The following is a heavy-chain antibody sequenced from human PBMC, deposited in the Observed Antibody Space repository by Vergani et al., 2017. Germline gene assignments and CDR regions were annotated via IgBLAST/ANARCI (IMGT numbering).Heavy chain of an antibody. J-gene: IGHJ5*02. CDR2: INPNSGGT. CDR3: ARSSSGYSGYDLRWFDP. V-gene: IGHV1-2*04. Sequence: QVQLVQSGAEVKKPGASVKVSCKAFGYPFTGYYMHWVRQAPGQGLEWMGWINPNSGGTTYAQKFQGWVTMTRDTSISTAYMELSRLRSDDTAGYYCARSSSGYSGYDLRWFDPWGQGTLVTVSS. D-gene: IGHD5-12*01. CDR1: GYPFTGYY.